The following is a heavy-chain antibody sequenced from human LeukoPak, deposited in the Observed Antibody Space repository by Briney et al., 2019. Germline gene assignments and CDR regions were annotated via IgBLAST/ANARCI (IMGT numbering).Heavy chain of an antibody. V-gene: IGHV3-30*04. Sequence: GGSLRLSCAASGFTFSSYAMHWVRQAPGKGLEWVAVISYDGSNKYYADSVKGRFTISRDNSKNTLYLQMNSLRAEDTAVYYCAREGLPYSTDHWGQGTLVTVSS. CDR1: GFTFSSYA. CDR3: AREGLPYSTDH. J-gene: IGHJ4*02. D-gene: IGHD2-21*01. CDR2: ISYDGSNK.